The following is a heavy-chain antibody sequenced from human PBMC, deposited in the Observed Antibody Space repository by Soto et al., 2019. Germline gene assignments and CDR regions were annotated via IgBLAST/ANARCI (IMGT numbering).Heavy chain of an antibody. J-gene: IGHJ4*02. CDR2: INPSGGST. CDR3: AREGMGAGDGRGLCYFGY. CDR1: GYTFSSYY. D-gene: IGHD1-26*01. V-gene: IGHV1-46*01. Sequence: ASVKVSCKASGYTFSSYYMHWVRQAPGQGLERMGIINPSGGSTSYAQKFQGRFTMTGDTSTSTVYMELSSLRSEDTAVYYCAREGMGAGDGRGLCYFGYWGQGTLVTVSS.